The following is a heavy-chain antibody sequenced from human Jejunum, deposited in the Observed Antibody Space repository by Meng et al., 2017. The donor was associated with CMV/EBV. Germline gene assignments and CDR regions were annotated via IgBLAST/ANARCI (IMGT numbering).Heavy chain of an antibody. D-gene: IGHD3-22*01. CDR1: SSGNYY. V-gene: IGHV4-61*01. CDR3: ARAYTYYFDTTGYYLDY. Sequence: SSGNYYWSWIRQPPGKGLEWIGYIYYSGRTNYNPSLKSRVTISVDTSKNQFSLNLSSVTAADTAVYFCARAYTYYFDTTGYYLDYWGQGTRVTVSS. J-gene: IGHJ4*02. CDR2: IYYSGRT.